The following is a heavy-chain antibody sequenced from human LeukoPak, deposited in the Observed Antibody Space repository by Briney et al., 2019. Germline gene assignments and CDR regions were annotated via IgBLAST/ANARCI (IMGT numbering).Heavy chain of an antibody. Sequence: ASVKVSCKASGYTFTSYYMHWVRQAPGQGLEWMGIINPSGGSTSYAQKFQGRVTITADESTSTAYMELSSLRSEDTAVYYCARDSGYSGYDLAFDYWGQGTLVTVSS. CDR1: GYTFTSYY. CDR2: INPSGGST. J-gene: IGHJ4*02. D-gene: IGHD5-12*01. V-gene: IGHV1-46*01. CDR3: ARDSGYSGYDLAFDY.